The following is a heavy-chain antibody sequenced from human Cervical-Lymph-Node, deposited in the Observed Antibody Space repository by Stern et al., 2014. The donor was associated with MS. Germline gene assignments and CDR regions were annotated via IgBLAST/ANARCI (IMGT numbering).Heavy chain of an antibody. CDR3: ARRGLGYDGADH. Sequence: EVQLVQSGAELKKPGESLKISCKVSGYSFADFWFGWVRQVPGKGLEWMAIIYPGDSDPRYSPSFQGQVTISADKSLNTAYLHWSRLKASDSGIYYCARRGLGYDGADHWGQGTVVTVSS. J-gene: IGHJ4*02. D-gene: IGHD5-12*01. CDR1: GYSFADFW. CDR2: IYPGDSDP. V-gene: IGHV5-51*03.